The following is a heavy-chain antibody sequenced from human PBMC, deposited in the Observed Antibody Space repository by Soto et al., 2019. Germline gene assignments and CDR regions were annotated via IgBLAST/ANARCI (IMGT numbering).Heavy chain of an antibody. J-gene: IGHJ4*02. D-gene: IGHD3-3*01. Sequence: SATLSLTCTLYGGSFDGYYWSCIRQSPGKGLEWIGEIHHSGSTKYNPSLKSRVSLSVDHYTTQFSLKMPSMTDEDRGVSYCGRRVYSWSAYPLWGQGSPV. V-gene: IGHV4-34*01. CDR1: GGSFDGYY. CDR2: IHHSGST. CDR3: GRRVYSWSAYPL.